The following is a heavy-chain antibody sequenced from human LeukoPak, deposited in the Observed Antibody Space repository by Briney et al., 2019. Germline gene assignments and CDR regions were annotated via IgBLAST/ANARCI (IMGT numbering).Heavy chain of an antibody. V-gene: IGHV3-23*01. Sequence: GGSLRLSCAASGFTFNNHGVSWVRQAPGKGLEWVSAISGSGGSTYYADSVKGRFTISRDNSKNTLYLQMNSLRAEDTAVYYCAKDGYGSGSFDYWGQGTLVTVSS. D-gene: IGHD3-10*01. CDR3: AKDGYGSGSFDY. J-gene: IGHJ4*02. CDR1: GFTFNNHG. CDR2: ISGSGGST.